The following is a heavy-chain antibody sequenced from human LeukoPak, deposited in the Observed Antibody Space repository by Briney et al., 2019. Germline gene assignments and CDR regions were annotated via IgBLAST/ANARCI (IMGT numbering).Heavy chain of an antibody. CDR1: GGSFSGYY. CDR3: ARDQSMVRGALGFDP. CDR2: INHSGST. V-gene: IGHV4-34*01. D-gene: IGHD3-10*01. Sequence: PSETLSLTCAVYGGSFSGYYWSWIRQPPGKGLEWIGEINHSGSTNYNSSLKSRVIISVDTSKNQFSLKLSSVTAADTAVYYCARDQSMVRGALGFDPWGQGTLVTVSS. J-gene: IGHJ5*02.